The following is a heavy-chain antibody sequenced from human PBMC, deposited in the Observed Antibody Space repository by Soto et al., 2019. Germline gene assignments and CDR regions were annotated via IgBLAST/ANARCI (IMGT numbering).Heavy chain of an antibody. J-gene: IGHJ3*02. CDR3: ARDRSLFRFLEWLASDAFDI. V-gene: IGHV1-18*04. CDR2: ISAYNGNT. CDR1: GYTFTSYG. D-gene: IGHD3-3*01. Sequence: QVQLVQSGAEVKKPGASVKVSCKASGYTFTSYGISWVRQAPGQGLEWMGWISAYNGNTNYGQKLQGRVTMTTDTSTSTADMELRSLRSDDTAVYYCARDRSLFRFLEWLASDAFDIWGQGTMVTVSS.